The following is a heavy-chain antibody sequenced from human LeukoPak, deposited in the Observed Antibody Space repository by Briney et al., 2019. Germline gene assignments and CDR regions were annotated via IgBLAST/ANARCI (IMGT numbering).Heavy chain of an antibody. J-gene: IGHJ4*02. V-gene: IGHV4-34*01. D-gene: IGHD5-12*01. CDR3: ARAGWLRTKGYFDY. CDR2: INHSGST. Sequence: PSGTPSLPRAVSGGSFSGYFWGWIRPPPREGPGLVGEINHSGSTNYNPSLKSRVTISVDTSKNQFSLKLSSVTAADTAVYYCARAGWLRTKGYFDYWGQGTLVTVSS. CDR1: GGSFSGYF.